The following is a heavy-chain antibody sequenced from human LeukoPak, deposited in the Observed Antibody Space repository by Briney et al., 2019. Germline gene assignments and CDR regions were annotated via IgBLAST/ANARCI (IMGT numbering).Heavy chain of an antibody. V-gene: IGHV4-34*01. CDR1: GDSLSRYY. J-gene: IGHJ6*03. CDR2: INPSGSP. CDR3: ASVRHDPLEYYYYIDV. D-gene: IGHD2/OR15-2a*01. Sequence: PSETLPLTCAVYGDSLSRYYWTWIRQSPGKGLEWLGEINPSGSPDYNPSLKSRATISVDTSKNQFSLRLASVTAADTAVYYCASVRHDPLEYYYYIDVWGKGTTVTVSS.